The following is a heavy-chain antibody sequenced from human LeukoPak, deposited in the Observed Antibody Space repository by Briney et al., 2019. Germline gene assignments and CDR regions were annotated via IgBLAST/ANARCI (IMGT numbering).Heavy chain of an antibody. CDR1: GFTFSSYA. J-gene: IGHJ4*02. D-gene: IGHD1-26*01. CDR2: ISFDGSKK. V-gene: IGHV3-30-3*01. Sequence: GRSLRPSCAASGFTFSSYATQWVRQAPGKGLEWVAFISFDGSKKYYADSVKGRFTISRDNAKTTLYLQMNSLRAEDTAVYYWARVSVGAYNFDYWGQGTLVTVSS. CDR3: ARVSVGAYNFDY.